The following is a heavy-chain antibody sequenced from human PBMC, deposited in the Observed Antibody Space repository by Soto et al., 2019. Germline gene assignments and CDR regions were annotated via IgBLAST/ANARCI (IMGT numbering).Heavy chain of an antibody. Sequence: QVQLVESGGGVVQPGRSLRLSCAASGFIFSRYDMHWLRQAPGKGLEWVAVISSDGSNKYYADSVKGRFTISRDTSKNTLYLQMNSLRPEDTAMYYCAKVGSSWFEGAFDIWGQGTMVTVSS. D-gene: IGHD6-13*01. CDR2: ISSDGSNK. CDR3: AKVGSSWFEGAFDI. J-gene: IGHJ3*02. CDR1: GFIFSRYD. V-gene: IGHV3-30*18.